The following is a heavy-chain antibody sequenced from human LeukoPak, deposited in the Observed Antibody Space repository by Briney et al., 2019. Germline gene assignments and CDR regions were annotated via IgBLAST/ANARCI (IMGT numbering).Heavy chain of an antibody. CDR3: ARLIAEPLRFLEWPNGRGWFDP. J-gene: IGHJ5*02. D-gene: IGHD3-3*01. Sequence: PSETLSLTCTVSGGSISSTSYYWGWIRQPPGKGLEWIGSIYYSGSTYYNPSLKSRVTISVDTSKNQFSLKLSSVTAADTAVYYCARLIAEPLRFLEWPNGRGWFDPWGQGTLVTVSS. CDR1: GGSISSTSYY. CDR2: IYYSGST. V-gene: IGHV4-39*07.